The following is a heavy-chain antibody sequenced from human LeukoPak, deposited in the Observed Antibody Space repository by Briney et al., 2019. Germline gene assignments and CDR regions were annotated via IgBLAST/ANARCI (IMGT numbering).Heavy chain of an antibody. CDR3: AKGIVGARLTFDY. CDR1: GFTFSSYW. CDR2: IKQDGSEK. D-gene: IGHD1-26*01. J-gene: IGHJ4*02. V-gene: IGHV3-7*03. Sequence: GGSLRLSCAASGFTFSSYWMSWVRQAPGKGLEWVANIKQDGSEKYYVDSVKGRFTISRDNSKNTLYLQMNSLRAEDTAVYYCAKGIVGARLTFDYWGQGTLVTVSS.